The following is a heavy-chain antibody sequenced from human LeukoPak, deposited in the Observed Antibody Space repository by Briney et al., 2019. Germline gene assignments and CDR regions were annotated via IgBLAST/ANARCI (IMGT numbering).Heavy chain of an antibody. CDR1: GFTFSSYE. CDR3: AELGMIGGV. Sequence: QTGGSLRLSCAASGFTFSSYEMNWVRQAPGKGLEWVSYISSSGSTIYYADSVKGRFTTSRDNAKNSLYLQMNSLRAEDTAVYYCAELGMIGGVWGKGTTVTISS. J-gene: IGHJ6*04. D-gene: IGHD3-10*02. V-gene: IGHV3-48*03. CDR2: ISSSGSTI.